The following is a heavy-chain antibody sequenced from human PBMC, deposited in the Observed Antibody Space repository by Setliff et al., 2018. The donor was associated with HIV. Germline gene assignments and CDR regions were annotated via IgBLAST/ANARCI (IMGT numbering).Heavy chain of an antibody. Sequence: GESLKISCTASGVTFSLYSMSWVRQAPGKGLEWISYINTDSSVVHYADSVEGRFTISRDNGKDSVYLQMNSLRVEDTAVYYCIGDPGMTDWFDLWGQGSLVTVSS. CDR2: INTDSSVV. D-gene: IGHD2-21*01. CDR3: IGDPGMTDWFDL. J-gene: IGHJ5*02. CDR1: GVTFSLYS. V-gene: IGHV3-48*01.